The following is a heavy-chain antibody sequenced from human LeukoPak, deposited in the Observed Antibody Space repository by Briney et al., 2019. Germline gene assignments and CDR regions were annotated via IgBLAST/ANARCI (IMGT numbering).Heavy chain of an antibody. CDR1: GGTFSSYA. J-gene: IGHJ3*02. V-gene: IGHV1-69*05. Sequence: SVKVSCKASGGTFSSYAISWVRQAPGQGLEWMGGIIPIFGTANYAQKFQGRVTITTDESTSTAYMELSSLRSEDTAVYYCATSQVPAAPRAGHTASDIWGQGTMVTVSS. CDR3: ATSQVPAAPRAGHTASDI. CDR2: IIPIFGTA. D-gene: IGHD2-2*01.